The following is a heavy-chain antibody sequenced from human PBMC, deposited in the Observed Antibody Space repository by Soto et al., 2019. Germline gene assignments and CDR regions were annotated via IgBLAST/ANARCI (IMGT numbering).Heavy chain of an antibody. D-gene: IGHD6-13*01. CDR2: ISYDGSNK. J-gene: IGHJ5*02. CDR1: GFTFSSYG. Sequence: GGSLRLSCAASGFTFSSYGMHWVRQAPGEGLEWVAVISYDGSNKYYADSVKGRSTISRDNSKNTPYLQMNSLRAEDTAVYYCAKGQIAAAGTGGDWFDPWGQGTLVTVSS. CDR3: AKGQIAAAGTGGDWFDP. V-gene: IGHV3-30*18.